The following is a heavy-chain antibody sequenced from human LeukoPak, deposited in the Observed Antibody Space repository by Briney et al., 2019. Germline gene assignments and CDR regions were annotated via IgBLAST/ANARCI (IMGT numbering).Heavy chain of an antibody. D-gene: IGHD6-13*01. CDR2: IHNSGST. CDR3: AGGGRDIAAVNLPAFKY. J-gene: IGHJ4*02. Sequence: SETLSLTCTVSGGSISGNYWNWIRQPPGKGLEWIGYIHNSGSTNYNPSLKSRVTISLDTSNNQFSLRLTSVTAADTAVYYCAGGGRDIAAVNLPAFKYWGQGTLVTVSS. V-gene: IGHV4-59*08. CDR1: GGSISGNY.